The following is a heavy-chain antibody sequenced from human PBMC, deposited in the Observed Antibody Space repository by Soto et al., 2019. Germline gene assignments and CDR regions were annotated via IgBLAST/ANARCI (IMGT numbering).Heavy chain of an antibody. D-gene: IGHD1-1*01. J-gene: IGHJ3*02. CDR3: ARGLATLPVFAFDI. CDR2: IYWSGDE. CDR1: GFSLSTSGVG. V-gene: IGHV2-5*01. Sequence: QGTLKESGPTLVNPTQPLTLTCSFSGFSLSTSGVGVGWIRQSPGKALEWLALIYWSGDEHYRPSLKSRLSIIKDTSNNHVVLIMTDMDPVDTATYYCARGLATLPVFAFDIWGQGTMVTVSS.